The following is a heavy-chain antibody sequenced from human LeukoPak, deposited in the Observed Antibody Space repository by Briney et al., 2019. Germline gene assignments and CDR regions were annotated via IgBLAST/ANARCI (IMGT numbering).Heavy chain of an antibody. J-gene: IGHJ6*02. Sequence: ASVKVSCKASGYTFTGYYMHWVRQAPGQGLEWMGWISAYNGNTNYAQKLQGRVTMTTDTSTSTAYMELRSLRSDDTAVYYCARDTSYRGKVGLTQTFNPYYYYYYGMDVWGQGTTVTVSS. V-gene: IGHV1-18*04. CDR1: GYTFTGYY. CDR2: ISAYNGNT. CDR3: ARDTSYRGKVGLTQTFNPYYYYYYGMDV. D-gene: IGHD3-9*01.